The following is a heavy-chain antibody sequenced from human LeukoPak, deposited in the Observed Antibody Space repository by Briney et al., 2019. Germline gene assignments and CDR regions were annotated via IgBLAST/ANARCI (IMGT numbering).Heavy chain of an antibody. J-gene: IGHJ3*02. CDR2: IYTSGIT. CDR1: GGSITSYY. Sequence: SETLSLTCTVSGGSITSYYWSWVRQPAGKGLEWIGRIYTSGITNYNPSLTSRVTISVDTSKSHFSLKLSSVTAADTAMYYCASRIAAADDAFDIWGQGTLVTVSS. CDR3: ASRIAAADDAFDI. V-gene: IGHV4-4*07. D-gene: IGHD6-13*01.